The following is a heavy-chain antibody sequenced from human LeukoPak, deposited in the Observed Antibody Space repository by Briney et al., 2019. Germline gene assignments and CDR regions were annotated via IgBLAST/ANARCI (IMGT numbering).Heavy chain of an antibody. Sequence: ASVKVSCKASGYTFTSYGISWVRQAPGQGLEWMGWISAYNGNTNYAQKLQGRVTMTTDTSTSTAYMELRSLRSDDTAVYYCARRRWELLGGYYYYYYMDVWGKGTTVTVSS. V-gene: IGHV1-18*01. J-gene: IGHJ6*03. CDR3: ARRRWELLGGYYYYYYMDV. D-gene: IGHD1-26*01. CDR2: ISAYNGNT. CDR1: GYTFTSYG.